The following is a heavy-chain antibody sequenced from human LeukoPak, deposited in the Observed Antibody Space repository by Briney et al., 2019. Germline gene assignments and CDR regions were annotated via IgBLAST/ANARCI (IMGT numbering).Heavy chain of an antibody. CDR2: IKNDGSVK. CDR1: GFTFSSYW. Sequence: GGTLRLSCAVSGFTFSSYWMSWVRPAPGKGLEWVANIKNDGSVKYYVDSVKGRFSISRDNAKNSLYLQMNSLRAEDTAVYFCARDESYSSDYWGQGTLVTVSS. CDR3: ARDESYSSDY. D-gene: IGHD6-13*01. V-gene: IGHV3-7*05. J-gene: IGHJ4*02.